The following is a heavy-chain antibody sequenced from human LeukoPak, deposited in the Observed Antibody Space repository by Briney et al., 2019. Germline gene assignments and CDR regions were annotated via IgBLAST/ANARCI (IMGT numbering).Heavy chain of an antibody. CDR1: GAPISNYY. J-gene: IGHJ4*02. V-gene: IGHV4-4*07. CDR2: VYTSGIT. Sequence: SETLSLTRTVSGAPISNYYMSWIRQPAGKGLEWIGRVYTSGITNYNPSFRSRVTLSVDKSKNQLSLKLTSVTAADAAVYYCARRYYWGQGTLVTVSS. CDR3: ARRYY.